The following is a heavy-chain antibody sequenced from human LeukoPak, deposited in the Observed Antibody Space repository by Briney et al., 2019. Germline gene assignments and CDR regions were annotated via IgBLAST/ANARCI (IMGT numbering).Heavy chain of an antibody. J-gene: IGHJ4*02. D-gene: IGHD3-9*01. V-gene: IGHV4-39*01. CDR3: TRLSKGRYFDYIFDY. CDR2: IYYSGST. Sequence: SETLSLTCTVSGGSVISTEFYWGWIRQPPGKGLQWVGNIYYSGSTYYNPSLTGRVTMSVDTPKNQFSLKMPSVTAADTAVYYCTRLSKGRYFDYIFDYWGQGSLVTVSS. CDR1: GGSVISTEFY.